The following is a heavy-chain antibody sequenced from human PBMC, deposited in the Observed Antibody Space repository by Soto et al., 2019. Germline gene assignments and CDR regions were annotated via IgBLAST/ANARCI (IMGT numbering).Heavy chain of an antibody. CDR2: ISYDGSNK. CDR3: ARVRFHGDHA. D-gene: IGHD4-17*01. V-gene: IGHV3-30-3*01. J-gene: IGHJ4*02. CDR1: GFTFSSYA. Sequence: PGGSLRLSCAASGFTFSSYAMHWVRQAPGKGLEWVAVISYDGSNKYYADSVKGRFTISRDNSKNTLYLQMNSLRAEDTAVYYCARVRFHGDHAWGQGTLVTVSS.